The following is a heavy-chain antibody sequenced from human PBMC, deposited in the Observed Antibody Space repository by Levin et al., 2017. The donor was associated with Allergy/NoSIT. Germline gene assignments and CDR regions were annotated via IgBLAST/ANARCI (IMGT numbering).Heavy chain of an antibody. CDR3: ARAIAADGTYYDYYMDV. CDR1: GFSLNTSEMC. CDR2: IHWDDDK. Sequence: SGPTLVKPTQTLTLTCSFSGFSLNTSEMCVSWIRQPPGKALEWLSLIHWDDDKYYSTSLETRPTISKDTSKNQVVLTMSNMDPLDTATYDCARAIAADGTYYDYYMDVWGKGTAVTVSS. V-gene: IGHV2-70*01. D-gene: IGHD6-13*01. J-gene: IGHJ6*03.